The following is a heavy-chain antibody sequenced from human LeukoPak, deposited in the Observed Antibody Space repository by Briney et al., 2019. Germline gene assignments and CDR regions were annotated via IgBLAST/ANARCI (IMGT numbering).Heavy chain of an antibody. CDR2: ISSSSRTI. Sequence: GGLVQPGRSLRLSCTASGFTFGDYAMSWFRQAPGKGLEWVSYISSSSRTIYYADSVKGRFTISRDNAKNSLFLHMNSLRAEDTAVYYCARVLHTRNYDGSRYYGYWGQGTLVTVSS. J-gene: IGHJ4*02. D-gene: IGHD3-22*01. CDR3: ARVLHTRNYDGSRYYGY. CDR1: GFTFGDYA. V-gene: IGHV3-48*01.